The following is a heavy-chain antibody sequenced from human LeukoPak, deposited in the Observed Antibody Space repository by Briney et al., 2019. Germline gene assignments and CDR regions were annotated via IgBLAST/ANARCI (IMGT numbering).Heavy chain of an antibody. CDR1: GFIFSSYA. J-gene: IGHJ6*03. CDR3: AKGSDSSSPGNYYYYMDV. D-gene: IGHD6-6*01. Sequence: GVSLRLSCAASGFIFSSYALCWVSQAPGKGLEWVSDICVGGGSTYYAYSVKGRFTISRDNAKNTLYMQKNSLRAEDTAVYYCAKGSDSSSPGNYYYYMDVWGKGTTVTVSS. V-gene: IGHV3-23*01. CDR2: ICVGGGST.